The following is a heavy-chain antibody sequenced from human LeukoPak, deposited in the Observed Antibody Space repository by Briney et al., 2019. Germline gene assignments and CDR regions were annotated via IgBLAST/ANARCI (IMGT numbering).Heavy chain of an antibody. V-gene: IGHV3-21*01. D-gene: IGHD6-13*01. CDR1: GFTFSSYS. CDR3: ARGERYSSTFDY. CDR2: ISSSTSYI. Sequence: GGSLRLSCAASGFTFSSYSMNWVRQAPGKGLEWVSFISSSTSYIYYADSVEGRFTISRDNAKNSLYLQMNSLRADDTAVYYCARGERYSSTFDYWGQGTLVTVSS. J-gene: IGHJ4*02.